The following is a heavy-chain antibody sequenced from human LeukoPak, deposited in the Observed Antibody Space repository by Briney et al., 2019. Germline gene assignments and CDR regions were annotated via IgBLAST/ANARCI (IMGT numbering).Heavy chain of an antibody. CDR1: GFTFSSNY. J-gene: IGHJ6*02. CDR2: IYSGGST. CDR3: AKDEADTAMVEPYYYYYYGMDV. D-gene: IGHD5-18*01. Sequence: GGSPRLSCAASGFTFSSNYMSWVRQAPGKGLEWVSVIYSGGSTYYADSVKGRFTISRDNSKNTLYLQMNSLRAEDTAVYYCAKDEADTAMVEPYYYYYYGMDVWGQGTTVTVSS. V-gene: IGHV3-53*01.